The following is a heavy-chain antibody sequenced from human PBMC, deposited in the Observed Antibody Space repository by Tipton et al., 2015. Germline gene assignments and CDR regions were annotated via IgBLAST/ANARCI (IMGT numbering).Heavy chain of an antibody. J-gene: IGHJ4*02. CDR3: ARDVRPDYYDSSGYHSLFDY. Sequence: LRLSCTVSGAFVSSGSYYWTWIRQPPGKGLEWIGYMYYRGTTNYNPSLKSRVTISIDTSKNQFSLRLSSVTAADTAIYYCARDVRPDYYDSSGYHSLFDYWGQGALVTVSS. V-gene: IGHV4-61*01. CDR2: MYYRGTT. CDR1: GAFVSSGSYY. D-gene: IGHD3-22*01.